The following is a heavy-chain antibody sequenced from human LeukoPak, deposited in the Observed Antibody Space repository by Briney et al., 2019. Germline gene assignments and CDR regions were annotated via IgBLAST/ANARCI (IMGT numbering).Heavy chain of an antibody. CDR3: ARKGVAAARHNWFDP. CDR2: INHSGST. J-gene: IGHJ5*02. D-gene: IGHD6-13*01. CDR1: GGSFSGYY. V-gene: IGHV4-34*01. Sequence: SETLSLTCAVYGGSFSGYYWSWIRQPPGKGLEWIGEINHSGSTNYNPSLKSRVTISVDTSKNQFSLKLSSVTAADTAVYYCARKGVAAARHNWFDPWGQGALVTVSS.